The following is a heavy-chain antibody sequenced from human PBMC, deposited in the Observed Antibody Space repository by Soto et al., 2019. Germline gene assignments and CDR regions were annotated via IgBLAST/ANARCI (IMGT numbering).Heavy chain of an antibody. J-gene: IGHJ4*02. CDR2: VSIGGST. Sequence: GSLRLSCAASGFTFSSSAMGWVRQGPGKGLEWVAVVSIGGSTHYADSVRGRFTISRDNSKNTLSLQMNSLTAEDTAVYFCAKRRGAGGHFDYWGQGALVTVSS. CDR3: AKRRGAGGHFDY. V-gene: IGHV3-23*01. D-gene: IGHD2-15*01. CDR1: GFTFSSSA.